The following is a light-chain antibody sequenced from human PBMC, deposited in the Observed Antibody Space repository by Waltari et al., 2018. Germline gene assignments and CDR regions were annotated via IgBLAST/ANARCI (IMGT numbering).Light chain of an antibody. CDR1: QSITTF. V-gene: IGKV1-39*01. Sequence: DLQMTPSPSSLSASVGDRVPIPCRASQSITTFLNWYQQKPRKAPKLLIYAATNLQSGVPSRFSGSGSGTDFTLTISSLQPEDFATYYCQQSYTTSEITFGGGSRVEIK. J-gene: IGKJ4*01. CDR2: AAT. CDR3: QQSYTTSEIT.